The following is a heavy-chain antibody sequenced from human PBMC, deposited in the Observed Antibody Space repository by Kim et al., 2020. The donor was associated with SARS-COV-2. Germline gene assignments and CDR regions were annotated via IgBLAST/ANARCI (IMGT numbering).Heavy chain of an antibody. J-gene: IGHJ4*02. V-gene: IGHV3-23*01. CDR3: AKDLQYSSGPVDY. Sequence: YRETGKDRLAISRDNSKNTLYLQMNSLRAEDTALYYCAKDLQYSSGPVDYWGQGTLVTVSS. D-gene: IGHD6-19*01.